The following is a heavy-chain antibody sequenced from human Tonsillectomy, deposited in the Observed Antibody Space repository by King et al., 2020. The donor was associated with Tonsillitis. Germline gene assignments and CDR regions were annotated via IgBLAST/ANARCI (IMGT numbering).Heavy chain of an antibody. Sequence: EVQLVESGGGLVKPGGSLRLSCVASGFIFNNAWMSWVRQAPGKGLEWVGRIQSKTDGGTTIYAAPVKGRFTILRDDSKNTMYLQMNSLKTEYTALYYCPTQGTYNSSSSWGQGTLVTVSS. V-gene: IGHV3-15*01. J-gene: IGHJ5*02. CDR3: PTQGTYNSSSS. CDR1: GFIFNNAW. CDR2: IQSKTDGGTT. D-gene: IGHD6-6*01.